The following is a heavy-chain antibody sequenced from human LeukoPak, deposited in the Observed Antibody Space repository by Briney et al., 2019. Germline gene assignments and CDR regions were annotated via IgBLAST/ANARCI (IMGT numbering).Heavy chain of an antibody. CDR3: ARSIAVAGKFPYYFDY. CDR1: GFTFSSYA. V-gene: IGHV3-30-3*01. Sequence: PGRSLRLSCAASGFTFSSYAMHWVRQAPGEGLEWVAVISYDGSNKYYADSVKGRFTISRDNSKNTLYLQMNSLRAEDTAVYYCARSIAVAGKFPYYFDYWGQGTLVTVSS. CDR2: ISYDGSNK. J-gene: IGHJ4*02. D-gene: IGHD6-19*01.